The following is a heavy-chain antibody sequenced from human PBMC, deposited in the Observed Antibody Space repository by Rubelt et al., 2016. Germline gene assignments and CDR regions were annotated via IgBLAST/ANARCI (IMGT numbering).Heavy chain of an antibody. V-gene: IGHV3-21*01. J-gene: IGHJ4*02. CDR1: GFTFSAYN. Sequence: TGGSLRLSCAASGFTFSAYNMNWVRQAPGKGLEWVSSISSTSRYLYYADSVKGRFTISRDNSKNTLYLQMNSLRAEDAAVYYCARGWPIVGTTALDYWGQGTLVTVSS. D-gene: IGHD1-26*01. CDR3: ARGWPIVGTTALDY. CDR2: ISSTSRYL.